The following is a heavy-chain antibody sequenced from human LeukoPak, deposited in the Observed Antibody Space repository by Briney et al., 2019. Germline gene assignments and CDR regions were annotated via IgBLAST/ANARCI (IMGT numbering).Heavy chain of an antibody. D-gene: IGHD5-24*01. CDR2: ISAYNGNT. CDR1: GYTFTSYG. CDR3: ARVMPLGDGYKWTKSSLDY. J-gene: IGHJ4*02. Sequence: VASVKVSCKASGYTFTSYGISWVRQAPGQGLEWMGWISAYNGNTNYAQKLQGRVTMTTDTSTSTAYMELRSLRSDDTAVYYCARVMPLGDGYKWTKSSLDYWGQGTLVTVS. V-gene: IGHV1-18*01.